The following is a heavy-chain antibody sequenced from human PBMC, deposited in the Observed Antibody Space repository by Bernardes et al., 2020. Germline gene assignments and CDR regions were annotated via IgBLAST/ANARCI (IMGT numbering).Heavy chain of an antibody. CDR3: TKRRWGLDTETPDALSD. J-gene: IGHJ4*02. V-gene: IGHV3-23*01. D-gene: IGHD1-1*01. CDR2: ISNSGFTT. CDR1: GFSFSNYA. Sequence: GGSLRLSCAASGFSFSNYALSWVRQAPGKGLEWVSAISNSGFTTYYADSVKGRFTVSRDNSRHTLYLQMNSLGADDTALYYCTKRRWGLDTETPDALSDWGQGTLVTVSS.